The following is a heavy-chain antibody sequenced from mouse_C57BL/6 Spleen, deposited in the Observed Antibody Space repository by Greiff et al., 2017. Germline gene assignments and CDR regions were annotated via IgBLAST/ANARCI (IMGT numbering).Heavy chain of an antibody. D-gene: IGHD4-1*01. J-gene: IGHJ1*03. CDR1: GYTFTSYW. V-gene: IGHV1-69*01. Sequence: QVQLQQPGAELVMPGASVKLSCKASGYTFTSYWMHWVKQRPGQGLEWIGEIDPSDSYTNYNQKFKGKSTLTVDKSSSTAYMQLSSLTSEDSAVXYCARFELGRRYFDVWGTGTTVTVSS. CDR2: IDPSDSYT. CDR3: ARFELGRRYFDV.